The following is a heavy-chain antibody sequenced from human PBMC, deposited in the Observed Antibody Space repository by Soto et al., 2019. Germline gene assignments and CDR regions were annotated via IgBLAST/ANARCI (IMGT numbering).Heavy chain of an antibody. CDR3: AKSSDSCCGHYYGMDV. Sequence: SETLSLTCTVSGGSISSRSYYWGWIRQPPGKGLEWIGSFYYSGSTYYNPSLKSRVTISADTSKNQFSLKLSSVTAADTAVYYCAKSSDSCCGHYYGMDVWGQGPTVTV. D-gene: IGHD2-15*01. J-gene: IGHJ6*02. CDR2: FYYSGST. V-gene: IGHV4-39*01. CDR1: GGSISSRSYY.